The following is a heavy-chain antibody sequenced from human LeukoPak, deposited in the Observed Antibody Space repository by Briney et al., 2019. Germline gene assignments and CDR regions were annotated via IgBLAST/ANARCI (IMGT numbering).Heavy chain of an antibody. CDR1: GFTFSGYA. Sequence: GGSLRLSSAASGFTFSGYAMSWVRQAPGKGLEWVSAISGSGGSTYYADSVKGRFTISRDNSKNTLYLQMNSLRAEDAAVYYCAKDPIAAAGTGFDYWGQGTLVTVSS. CDR2: ISGSGGST. CDR3: AKDPIAAAGTGFDY. J-gene: IGHJ4*02. D-gene: IGHD6-13*01. V-gene: IGHV3-23*01.